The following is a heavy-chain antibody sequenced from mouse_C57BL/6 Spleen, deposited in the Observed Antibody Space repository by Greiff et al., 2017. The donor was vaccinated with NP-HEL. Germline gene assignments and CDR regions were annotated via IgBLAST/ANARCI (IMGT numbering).Heavy chain of an antibody. CDR3: ARDRRTGHWYFDV. J-gene: IGHJ1*03. CDR2: ISYSGST. CDR1: GYSITSGYD. D-gene: IGHD4-1*01. V-gene: IGHV3-1*01. Sequence: EVQLVESGPGMVKPSQSLSLTCTVTGYSITSGYDWHWIRHFPGNKLEWMGYISYSGSTNYNPSLKSRISITHDTSKNHFFLKLNSVTTEDTATYYCARDRRTGHWYFDVWGTGTTVTVSS.